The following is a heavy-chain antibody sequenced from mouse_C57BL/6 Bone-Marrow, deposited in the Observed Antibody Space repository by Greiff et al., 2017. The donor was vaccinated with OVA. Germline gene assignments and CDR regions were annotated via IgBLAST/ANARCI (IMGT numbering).Heavy chain of an antibody. CDR2: IYPGSGNT. Sequence: QVQLQQSGAELVRPGASVKLSCKASGYTFTDYYINWVKQRPGQGLEWIARIYPGSGNTYYNEKFKGKATLTAEKSSSTAYMQLSSLTSEDSAVYFCARGDTTVVEYFDVWVTGTTVTVSS. CDR3: ARGDTTVVEYFDV. CDR1: GYTFTDYY. V-gene: IGHV1-76*01. J-gene: IGHJ1*03. D-gene: IGHD1-1*01.